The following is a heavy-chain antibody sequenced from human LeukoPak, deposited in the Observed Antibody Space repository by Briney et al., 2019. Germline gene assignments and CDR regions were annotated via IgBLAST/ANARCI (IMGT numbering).Heavy chain of an antibody. V-gene: IGHV3-48*01. J-gene: IGHJ3*02. Sequence: GGSLRPSCGASGFRLGSYSMDWVRQAPGKGLEWVSHINSGSSTIYYADSVKGRFTISRDNAGNSLYLQMNSLRAEDTAVYYCARVLLERPGIDSFDMWGQGTMVTVSS. CDR2: INSGSSTI. CDR1: GFRLGSYS. D-gene: IGHD1-1*01. CDR3: ARVLLERPGIDSFDM.